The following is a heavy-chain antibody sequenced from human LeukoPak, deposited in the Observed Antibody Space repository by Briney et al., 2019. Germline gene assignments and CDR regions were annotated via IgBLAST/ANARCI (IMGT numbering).Heavy chain of an antibody. CDR2: IYYSGST. Sequence: SGTLSLTCTVSGGSISSYYWSWIRQPPGKGLEWIGYIYYSGSTNYNPSLKSRVTISVDTSKNQFSLKLSSVTAADTAVYYCARDNYYDSSGPYDNWFDPWGQGTLVTVSS. J-gene: IGHJ5*02. CDR1: GGSISSYY. D-gene: IGHD3-22*01. CDR3: ARDNYYDSSGPYDNWFDP. V-gene: IGHV4-59*01.